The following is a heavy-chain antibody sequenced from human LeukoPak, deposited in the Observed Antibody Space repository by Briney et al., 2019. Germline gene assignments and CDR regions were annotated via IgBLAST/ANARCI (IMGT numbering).Heavy chain of an antibody. CDR2: ISYDGSNR. D-gene: IGHD2-2*02. CDR3: ARDLVVVPAAITYYYYYGMDV. V-gene: IGHV3-30*03. Sequence: GRSLRLSCAASGFTFSSYGMHWVRQAPGKGLEWVAVISYDGSNRYYADSVKGRFTISRDNAKNSLYLQMNSLRAEDTAVYYCARDLVVVPAAITYYYYYGMDVWGQGTTVTVSS. CDR1: GFTFSSYG. J-gene: IGHJ6*02.